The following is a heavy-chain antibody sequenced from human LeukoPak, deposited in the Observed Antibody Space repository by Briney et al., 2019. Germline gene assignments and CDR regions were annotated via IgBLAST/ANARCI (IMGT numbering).Heavy chain of an antibody. J-gene: IGHJ4*02. CDR2: INHSGST. CDR1: GGSFSGYY. CDR3: ARGPYDYVWGSYRTPLPLVY. V-gene: IGHV4-34*01. Sequence: SETLSLTCAVYGGSFSGYYWSWIRQPPGKGLEWIGEINHSGSTNYNPSLKSRVTISVDTSKNQFSLKLSSVTAADTAVYYCARGPYDYVWGSYRTPLPLVYWGQGTLVTVSS. D-gene: IGHD3-16*02.